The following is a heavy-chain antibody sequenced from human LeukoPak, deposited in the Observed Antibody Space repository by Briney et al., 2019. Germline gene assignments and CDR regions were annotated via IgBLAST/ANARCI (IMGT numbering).Heavy chain of an antibody. CDR3: AKTNYYETSGWASGLSPFDM. Sequence: GESLKISCKGSGYSFATFWISWVRQVPGKGLEWIGVIYPVDSDTRYSPSFQGQVTISVDKSTSTAYLQWSSLKASDTAMYYCAKTNYYETSGWASGLSPFDMWGRGTMVTVSS. D-gene: IGHD3-22*01. CDR1: GYSFATFW. J-gene: IGHJ3*02. V-gene: IGHV5-51*01. CDR2: IYPVDSDT.